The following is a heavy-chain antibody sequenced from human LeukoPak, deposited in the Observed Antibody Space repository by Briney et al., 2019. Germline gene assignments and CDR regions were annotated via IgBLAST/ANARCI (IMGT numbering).Heavy chain of an antibody. CDR1: GGTFSSYA. V-gene: IGHV1-69*13. J-gene: IGHJ5*02. CDR3: ARDAAAIMWFDP. Sequence: SVKVSCKASGGTFSSYAISWVRQAPGQGLEWMGGIIPIFGTANYAQKFQGRVTITADGSTSTAYMELSSLRSEDTAVYYCARDAAAIMWFDPWGQGTLVTVSS. CDR2: IIPIFGTA. D-gene: IGHD2-2*01.